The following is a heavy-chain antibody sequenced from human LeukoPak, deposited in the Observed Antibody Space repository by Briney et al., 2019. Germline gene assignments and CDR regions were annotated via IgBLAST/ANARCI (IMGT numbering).Heavy chain of an antibody. V-gene: IGHV3-23*01. CDR1: GLTFSSYA. CDR2: ISGSGAST. D-gene: IGHD6-13*01. Sequence: GGSLRLSCAASGLTFSSYAMSWVRQAPGKGLEWVSLISGSGASTYYADSVKGRFSISRDNSKNTLYLQINSLRADDTAVYYCARNRGVAAAGRGYYFDYWGQGTLVTVSS. J-gene: IGHJ4*02. CDR3: ARNRGVAAAGRGYYFDY.